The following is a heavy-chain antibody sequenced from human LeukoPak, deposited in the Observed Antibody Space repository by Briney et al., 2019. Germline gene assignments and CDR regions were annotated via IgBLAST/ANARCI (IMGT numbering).Heavy chain of an antibody. J-gene: IGHJ4*02. CDR3: AAGGFDY. CDR1: GYTRTELS. Sequence: ASVKVSCKVSGYTRTELSMHWVRQAPGKGLEWMGGFDPEDGETIYAQKLQGRVTMTTDTSTSTAYMELRSLRSDDTAVYYCAAGGFDYWGQGTLVTVSS. V-gene: IGHV1-24*01. CDR2: FDPEDGET. D-gene: IGHD3-10*01.